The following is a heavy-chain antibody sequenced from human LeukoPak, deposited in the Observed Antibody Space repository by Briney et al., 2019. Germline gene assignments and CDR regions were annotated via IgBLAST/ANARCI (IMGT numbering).Heavy chain of an antibody. CDR1: GYTFNNYD. D-gene: IGHD3-22*01. V-gene: IGHV1-46*02. Sequence: GASVKVSCKASGYTFNNYDMHWVRQAPGQGLEWMGIINPNDDSTSYAQKFQGRVTMTRDTSTSTVYVELSSLRSEDTAVYYCARGLRTSGYSHWGQGTLVTVSS. CDR3: ARGLRTSGYSH. J-gene: IGHJ4*02. CDR2: INPNDDST.